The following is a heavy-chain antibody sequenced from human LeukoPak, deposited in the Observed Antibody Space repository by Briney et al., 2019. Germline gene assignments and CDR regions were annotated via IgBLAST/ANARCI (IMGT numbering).Heavy chain of an antibody. D-gene: IGHD3-10*02. CDR1: GFTFSSYA. CDR3: AELGITMIGGV. J-gene: IGHJ6*04. V-gene: IGHV3-23*01. Sequence: GESLRLSCAASGFTFSSYAMSWVRQAPGKGLEWVSAISGSGGSTYYADSVKGRFTISRDNSKNSLYLQMNSLRAEDTAVYYCAELGITMIGGVWGKGTTVTISS. CDR2: ISGSGGST.